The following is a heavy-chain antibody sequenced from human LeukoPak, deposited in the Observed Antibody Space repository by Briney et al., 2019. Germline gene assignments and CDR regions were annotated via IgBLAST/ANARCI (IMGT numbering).Heavy chain of an antibody. J-gene: IGHJ4*02. CDR1: GGSFRGYY. Sequence: SETLSLTCAVYGGSFRGYYWSWIRQPPGKGLEWIGEINHSGSTNYNPSLKSRVTISVDTSKNQFSLKLSSVTAADTAVYYCARGSRLGYCSSTSCPYFDYWGQGTLVTVSS. D-gene: IGHD2-2*01. CDR3: ARGSRLGYCSSTSCPYFDY. CDR2: INHSGST. V-gene: IGHV4-34*01.